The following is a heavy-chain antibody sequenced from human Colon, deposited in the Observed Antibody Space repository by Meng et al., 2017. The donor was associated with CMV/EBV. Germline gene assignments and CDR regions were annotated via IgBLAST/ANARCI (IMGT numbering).Heavy chain of an antibody. CDR1: RFTFCSYG. D-gene: IGHD3-10*02. CDR2: VHYDGSIK. V-gene: IGHV3-30*02. Sequence: GESLKISCAASRFTFCSYGMHWVRQDPGEGLEWVAFVHYDGSIKYYSGSVKGRFSISRDNSNYTLFLQMHSRRAEDTAVYFCAKDPGVKNQVLCPIDCWGQGTLVTVSS. J-gene: IGHJ4*02. CDR3: AKDPGVKNQVLCPIDC.